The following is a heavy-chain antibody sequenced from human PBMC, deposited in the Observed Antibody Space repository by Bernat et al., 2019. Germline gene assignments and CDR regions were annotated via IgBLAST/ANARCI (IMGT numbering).Heavy chain of an antibody. V-gene: IGHV3-23*01. CDR2: TSGSGGTT. CDR3: ARVEEDGYNY. J-gene: IGHJ4*02. Sequence: EVQLLESGGGLVQPGGSLRLSCAASGFTFSSYAMSWVRQAPGKGLEWVSGTSGSGGTTYYADSVNGRFTISRDNSKNTLYLQMNSLRAEDTAVYYCARVEEDGYNYWGQGTLVTVSS. CDR1: GFTFSSYA. D-gene: IGHD5-24*01.